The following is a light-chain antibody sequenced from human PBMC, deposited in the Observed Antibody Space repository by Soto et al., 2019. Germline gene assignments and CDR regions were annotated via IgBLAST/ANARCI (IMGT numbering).Light chain of an antibody. CDR2: GAY. CDR3: QQYNSWPLT. J-gene: IGKJ4*01. CDR1: QSVSSN. Sequence: VVMRQYPATLSVSPGERSTLSCRASQSVSSNLAWYQQKPFQAPRLLIYGAYTRAAGVPARFSGSGSGTEFTLSISILQSAVYYCQQYNSWPLTFGEGTKVDIK. V-gene: IGKV3-15*01.